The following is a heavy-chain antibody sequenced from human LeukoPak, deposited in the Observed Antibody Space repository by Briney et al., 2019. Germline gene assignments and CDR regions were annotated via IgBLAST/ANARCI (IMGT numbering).Heavy chain of an antibody. Sequence: GASVKIYCQPSGGTFSSYAISWVRQAPGQRLARMGGIIPIFGTANYAQKFQGRVTITADESTSTAYMELSSLRSEDTAVYYCARGNLDIVATINHYYYYYMDVWGKGTTVTVSS. J-gene: IGHJ6*03. CDR2: IIPIFGTA. CDR1: GGTFSSYA. D-gene: IGHD5-12*01. CDR3: ARGNLDIVATINHYYYYYMDV. V-gene: IGHV1-69*13.